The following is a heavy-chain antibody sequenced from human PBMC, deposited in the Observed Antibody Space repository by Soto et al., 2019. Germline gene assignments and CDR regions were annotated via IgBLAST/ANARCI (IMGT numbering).Heavy chain of an antibody. CDR3: ARGSGYYDSSGYDPLRFGFYI. CDR2: IYYSGST. V-gene: IGHV4-30-4*01. CDR1: GGSISRGDYY. D-gene: IGHD3-22*01. J-gene: IGHJ3*02. Sequence: SETLSLTYTVSGGSISRGDYYWSWIRQPPGKGLEWIGYIYYSGSTYYNPSLKSRVTISVDTSKNQFSLKLSSVTAADTAVYYCARGSGYYDSSGYDPLRFGFYISARGTIVPVS.